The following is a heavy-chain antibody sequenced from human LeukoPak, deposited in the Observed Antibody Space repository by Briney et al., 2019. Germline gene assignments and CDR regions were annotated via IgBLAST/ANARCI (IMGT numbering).Heavy chain of an antibody. CDR3: ARESRYSYLYYFDY. J-gene: IGHJ4*02. CDR1: GGSISSGGYS. Sequence: SQTLSLTCAVSGGSISSGGYSWSWIRQPPGKGLEWIGYIYHSGSTYYNPSLKSRVTISVDRSKNQFSLKLSSVTAADTAVYYCARESRYSYLYYFDYWGQGTLVTVSS. D-gene: IGHD3-9*01. CDR2: IYHSGST. V-gene: IGHV4-30-2*01.